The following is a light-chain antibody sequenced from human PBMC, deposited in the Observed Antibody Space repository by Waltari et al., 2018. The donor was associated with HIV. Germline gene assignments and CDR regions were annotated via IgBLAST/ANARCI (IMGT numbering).Light chain of an antibody. V-gene: IGKV3-15*01. CDR2: GAS. CDR1: QSVSSS. J-gene: IGKJ1*01. Sequence: VLLTQSPATLSVSPGERVTLSCRASQSVSSSLAWYHLKPGQAPRLLIYGASTRASGVPARFTATGSGTQFTLTVSNLQSDDFALYFCLQSDKWPRTFGQGTKLEIK. CDR3: LQSDKWPRT.